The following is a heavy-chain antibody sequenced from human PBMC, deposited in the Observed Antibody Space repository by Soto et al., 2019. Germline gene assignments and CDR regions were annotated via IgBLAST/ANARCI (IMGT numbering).Heavy chain of an antibody. Sequence: EVQLVEAGGGLVQPGRSLRLSCAASGFTFSHYEMNWVRQAPGKGLQWISYISHTGTTIYYADSVKGRFTISRDNGKNSLYLQMNGLRAEDTAVYFCARDPRAGGGPMALGYYYYYGMDVWGQGTTVTVSS. J-gene: IGHJ6*02. V-gene: IGHV3-48*03. CDR1: GFTFSHYE. CDR3: ARDPRAGGGPMALGYYYYYGMDV. D-gene: IGHD3-10*01. CDR2: ISHTGTTI.